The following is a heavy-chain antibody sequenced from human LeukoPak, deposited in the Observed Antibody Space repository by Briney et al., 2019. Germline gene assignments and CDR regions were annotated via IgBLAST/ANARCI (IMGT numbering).Heavy chain of an antibody. Sequence: GGSLRLSCAASGFTFGSYSMNWVRQAPGKGLEWVSYISSSSSTIYYADSVKGRFTISRDNAKNSLYLQMNSLRAEDTAVYYCARPSRGYSYGIFDYWGQGTLVTVSS. J-gene: IGHJ4*02. CDR2: ISSSSSTI. CDR1: GFTFGSYS. D-gene: IGHD5-18*01. CDR3: ARPSRGYSYGIFDY. V-gene: IGHV3-48*04.